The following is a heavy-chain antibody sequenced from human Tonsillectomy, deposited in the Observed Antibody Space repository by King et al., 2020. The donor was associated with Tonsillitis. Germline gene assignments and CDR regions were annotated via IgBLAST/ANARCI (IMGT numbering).Heavy chain of an antibody. D-gene: IGHD4-17*01. J-gene: IGHJ4*02. Sequence: VPLQESGPGLVKPSGTLSLTCTVSGGSISSFYWSWIRQPPGKGLEWVASVHYTGSTNYNPSLKSRVTISLDTSKNQFSLDLSSVTAADTALYYCARETYGDFALDYWGQGTLVTVSS. CDR2: VHYTGST. CDR1: GGSISSFY. V-gene: IGHV4-59*01. CDR3: ARETYGDFALDY.